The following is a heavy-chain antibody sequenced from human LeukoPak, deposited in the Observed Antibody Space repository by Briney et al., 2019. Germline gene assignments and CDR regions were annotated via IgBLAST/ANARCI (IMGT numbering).Heavy chain of an antibody. V-gene: IGHV3-21*01. D-gene: IGHD5-12*01. CDR1: GFTFSSYS. Sequence: PGGSLRLSCAASGFTFSSYSMNWVRQAPGKGLEWVSSISSSSSYIYYADSVKGRFTISRDNAKNSLYLQMNSLRAEDTAVYYCARGGGGYSGYDAFDYWGQGTLVTVSS. J-gene: IGHJ4*02. CDR2: ISSSSSYI. CDR3: ARGGGGYSGYDAFDY.